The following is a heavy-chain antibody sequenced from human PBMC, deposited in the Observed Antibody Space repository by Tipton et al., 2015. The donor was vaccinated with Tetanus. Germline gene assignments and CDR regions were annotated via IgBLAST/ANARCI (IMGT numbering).Heavy chain of an antibody. CDR2: LSDDGRHG. V-gene: IGHV3-30*14. Sequence: RSLRLSCAASGFTFGSYTMSWVRQAPGRGLEWLAMLSDDGRHGSHADSVKGRFTISRDNSKNMLFLQMNSMRAEDTAVYYCTSSLNTWYYYGVDVWGQGTTVTVSS. CDR3: TSSLNTWYYYGVDV. CDR1: GFTFGSYT. J-gene: IGHJ6*02. D-gene: IGHD3-16*01.